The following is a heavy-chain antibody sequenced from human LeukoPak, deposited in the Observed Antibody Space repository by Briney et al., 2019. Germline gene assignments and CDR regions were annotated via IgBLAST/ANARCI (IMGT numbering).Heavy chain of an antibody. CDR1: GFSFSDYY. V-gene: IGHV3-11*01. D-gene: IGHD1-26*01. J-gene: IGHJ4*02. Sequence: GGSLRLSCEASGFSFSDYYMTWIRQAPGKGLEWISYISGSSHMIYYADSVKGRFTLSRDNAKNSLYLQMNSLRAEDTAVYYCGRDGSGSPDYWGQGTLVTVSS. CDR2: ISGSSHMI. CDR3: GRDGSGSPDY.